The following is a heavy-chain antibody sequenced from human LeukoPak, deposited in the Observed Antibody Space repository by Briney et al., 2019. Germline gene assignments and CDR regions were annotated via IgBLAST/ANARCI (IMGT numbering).Heavy chain of an antibody. CDR2: INTNTGNP. D-gene: IGHD6-13*01. V-gene: IGHV7-4-1*02. J-gene: IGHJ5*02. CDR3: ARGPLKGGYSSSWYSWFDP. CDR1: GYTFTSYA. Sequence: ASVKVSCKASGYTFTSYAMNWVRQAPGQGLEWMGWINTNTGNPTYAQGFTGRFVFSLDTSASTAYLQISSLKAEDTAVYYCARGPLKGGYSSSWYSWFDPWGQGTLVTVSS.